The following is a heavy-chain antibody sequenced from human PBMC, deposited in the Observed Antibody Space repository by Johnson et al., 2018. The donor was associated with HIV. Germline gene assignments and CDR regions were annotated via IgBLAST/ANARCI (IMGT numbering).Heavy chain of an antibody. J-gene: IGHJ3*02. D-gene: IGHD2-8*01. Sequence: QVQVVESGGGVVQPGRSLRLSCAASGFTFSSYAMHWVRQAPGKGLEWVAVISYDGSNKYYADSVKGRFTISRDNSKNTLYLQMNSLRAEDTAVYYCASALCTWGAFDIWGQGTMVTVSS. V-gene: IGHV3-30-3*01. CDR1: GFTFSSYA. CDR2: ISYDGSNK. CDR3: ASALCTWGAFDI.